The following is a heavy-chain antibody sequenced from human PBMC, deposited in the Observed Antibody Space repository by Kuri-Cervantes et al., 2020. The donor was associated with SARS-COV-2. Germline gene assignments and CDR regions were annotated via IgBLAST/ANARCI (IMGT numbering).Heavy chain of an antibody. J-gene: IGHJ5*02. CDR2: INPNSGGT. D-gene: IGHD4-11*01. V-gene: IGHV1-2*02. CDR1: GYTFTGYY. CDR3: ARVRVTAYNWFDP. Sequence: ASVKVSCKASGYTFTGYYMHWVRQAPGQGLEWMGWINPNSGGTNYAQKFQGRVTMTRDTSISTAYMELSRLRSDDTAVYFCARVRVTAYNWFDPWGQGTLVTVSS.